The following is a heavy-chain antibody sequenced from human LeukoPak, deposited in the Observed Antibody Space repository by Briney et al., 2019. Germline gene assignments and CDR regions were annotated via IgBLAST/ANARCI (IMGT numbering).Heavy chain of an antibody. D-gene: IGHD5-18*01. V-gene: IGHV1-46*01. J-gene: IGHJ5*02. CDR2: INPSGGST. CDR3: ARDNLGIQLWLQGYNWFDP. CDR1: GCTFTSYY. Sequence: ASVKVSCKASGCTFTSYYMHWVRQAPGQGLEWMGIINPSGGSTSYAQKFQGRVTMTRDTSTSTVYMELSSLRSEDTAVYYCARDNLGIQLWLQGYNWFDPWGQGTLVTVSS.